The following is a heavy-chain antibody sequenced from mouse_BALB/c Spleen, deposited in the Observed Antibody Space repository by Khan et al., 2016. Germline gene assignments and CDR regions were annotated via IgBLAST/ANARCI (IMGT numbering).Heavy chain of an antibody. V-gene: IGHV5-6-5*01. J-gene: IGHJ2*01. CDR2: ISSGGST. D-gene: IGHD1-1*01. CDR3: AIDYYGSSYDYCFDY. Sequence: EVELVESGGGLVKPGGSLKLSCAASGFTFSSYAMSWVRQTPEKRLEWVASISSGGSTYYPDSVKGRFTISRDNARNILYLQMSSLRSEDTAMYYCAIDYYGSSYDYCFDYWGQGTTLTVSS. CDR1: GFTFSSYA.